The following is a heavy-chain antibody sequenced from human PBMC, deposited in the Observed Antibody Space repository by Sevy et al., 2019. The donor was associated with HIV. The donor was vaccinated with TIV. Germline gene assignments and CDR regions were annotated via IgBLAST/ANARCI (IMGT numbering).Heavy chain of an antibody. J-gene: IGHJ4*02. Sequence: SETLSLTCTVSGGCISSGGYYWSCIRQHPGKGRGWIGYIYYSGSTYYNPSLKSRVTISVDTSKNQFSLKLSSVTAADTAVYYCAREGPWSNYSDYWGQGSLVTVSS. V-gene: IGHV4-31*03. CDR3: AREGPWSNYSDY. CDR1: GGCISSGGYY. D-gene: IGHD3-3*01. CDR2: IYYSGST.